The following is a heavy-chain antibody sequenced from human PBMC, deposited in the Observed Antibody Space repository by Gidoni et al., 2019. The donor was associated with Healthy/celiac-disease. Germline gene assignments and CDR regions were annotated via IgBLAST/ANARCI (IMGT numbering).Heavy chain of an antibody. J-gene: IGHJ4*02. CDR3: ARVGTVTADY. V-gene: IGHV1-69*01. CDR2: IIPIFGTA. CDR1: GGTFSSYA. Sequence: QVQLVQSGAELKKPGSSWKVPCKALGGTFSSYAISWGRQAPGQGLGWMGGIIPIFGTANYAQKFQGRVTITADESTSTAYMELSSLRSEDTAVYYCARVGTVTADYWGQGTLVTVSS. D-gene: IGHD4-17*01.